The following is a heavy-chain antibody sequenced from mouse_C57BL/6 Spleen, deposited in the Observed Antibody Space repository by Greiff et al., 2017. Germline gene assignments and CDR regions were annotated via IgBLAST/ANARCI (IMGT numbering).Heavy chain of an antibody. J-gene: IGHJ4*01. CDR3: AKKKGDYEDAMGY. CDR1: GFSLTSYG. Sequence: VQLQESGPGLVQPSQCLSITCTVSGFSLTSYGVHWVRQSPGKGLEWLGVIWRGGSTDYNAAFMSRLSITKDNSKSQVFFKMNSLQADDTAIYYCAKKKGDYEDAMGYWGQGTSVTVSS. D-gene: IGHD2-4*01. CDR2: IWRGGST. V-gene: IGHV2-5*01.